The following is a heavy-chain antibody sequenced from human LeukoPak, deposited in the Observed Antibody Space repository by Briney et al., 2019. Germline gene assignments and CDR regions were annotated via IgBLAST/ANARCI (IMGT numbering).Heavy chain of an antibody. V-gene: IGHV3-30*03. Sequence: GGSLRLSCAASGFTFSSYGMHWVRQAPGKGLEWVAVIPYDGSNKYYADSVKGRVTISRDNSKNTLYLQMNSLRAEDTAVYYCARDRWYCSSTSCYSSSPFDYWGQGTLVTVSS. CDR3: ARDRWYCSSTSCYSSSPFDY. J-gene: IGHJ4*02. CDR2: IPYDGSNK. CDR1: GFTFSSYG. D-gene: IGHD2-2*01.